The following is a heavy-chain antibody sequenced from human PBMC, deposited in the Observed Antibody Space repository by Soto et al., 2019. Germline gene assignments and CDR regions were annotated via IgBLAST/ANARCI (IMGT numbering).Heavy chain of an antibody. CDR2: IYSGGST. J-gene: IGHJ5*02. Sequence: EVQLVESGGGLIQPGGSLRLSCAASGFTVSSNYMSWVRQAPGKGLEWVSVIYSGGSTYYADSVKGRFTISRDNSKNTLYLQKNSLRAEDTAVYYCVREVCCGDYVAGVGWFDPWGQGTLVTVSS. V-gene: IGHV3-53*01. D-gene: IGHD4-17*01. CDR1: GFTVSSNY. CDR3: VREVCCGDYVAGVGWFDP.